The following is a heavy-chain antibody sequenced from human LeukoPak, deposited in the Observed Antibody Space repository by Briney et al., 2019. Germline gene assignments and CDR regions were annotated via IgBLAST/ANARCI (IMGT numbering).Heavy chain of an antibody. CDR1: GGSISSYY. J-gene: IGHJ6*03. CDR3: ASTMVRGLPRGYYYMDV. Sequence: PSETLSLTCTVSGGSISSYYWSWIRQPPGKGLEWIGYIYTSGSTSYNPSLKSRVTISVDTSKNQFSLKLSSVTAADTAVYYCASTMVRGLPRGYYYMDVWGKGTTVTVSS. CDR2: IYTSGST. D-gene: IGHD3-10*01. V-gene: IGHV4-4*09.